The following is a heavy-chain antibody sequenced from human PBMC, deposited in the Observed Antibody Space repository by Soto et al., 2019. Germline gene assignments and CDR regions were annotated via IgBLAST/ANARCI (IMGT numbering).Heavy chain of an antibody. CDR1: GFTFSSYD. Sequence: GGSLRLSCAASGFTFSSYDMHWVRQATGKGLEWVSAIGTAGDTYYPGSVKGRFTISRENAKNSLYLQMNSLRAGDTAVYYCARSGSIAVAGRNWYFDLWGRGTLVTVSS. CDR2: IGTAGDT. CDR3: ARSGSIAVAGRNWYFDL. D-gene: IGHD6-19*01. V-gene: IGHV3-13*01. J-gene: IGHJ2*01.